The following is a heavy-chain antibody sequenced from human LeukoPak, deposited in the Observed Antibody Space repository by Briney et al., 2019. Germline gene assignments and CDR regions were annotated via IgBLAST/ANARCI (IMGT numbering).Heavy chain of an antibody. CDR3: ARHAYGGAGGACDY. Sequence: SETLSLTCTVSGGSISSYYWSWIRQPPGKGLEWIGYIYYSGSTNYNPSLKSRVTISVDTSKNQFSLKLSSVTAADTAVYYCARHAYGGAGGACDYWGQGTLVTVSS. J-gene: IGHJ4*02. D-gene: IGHD4-23*01. CDR1: GGSISSYY. CDR2: IYYSGST. V-gene: IGHV4-59*08.